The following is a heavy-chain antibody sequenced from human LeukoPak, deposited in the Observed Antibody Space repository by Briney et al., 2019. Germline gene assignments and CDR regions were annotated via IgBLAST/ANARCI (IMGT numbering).Heavy chain of an antibody. CDR2: IYYSGST. D-gene: IGHD3-10*01. CDR3: ARGERSITMVRGVKIFDY. Sequence: SETLSLTCTVSGGSISSYYWSWIRQPPGKGPEWIGHIYYSGSTNYNPSLKSRVTISVDTSKNQFSLRLSSVTAADTAVYYCARGERSITMVRGVKIFDYWGQGTLVTVSS. CDR1: GGSISSYY. V-gene: IGHV4-59*01. J-gene: IGHJ4*02.